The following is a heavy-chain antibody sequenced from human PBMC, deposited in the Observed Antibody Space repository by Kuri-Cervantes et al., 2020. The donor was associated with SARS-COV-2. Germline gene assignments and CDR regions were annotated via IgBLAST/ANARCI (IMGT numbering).Heavy chain of an antibody. J-gene: IGHJ4*02. D-gene: IGHD3-3*01. Sequence: SQTLSLTCAFYGESFSGYYWNWIRQSPGKGLEWIGEVNHRGSTNYNPSLKSRVTISVDTSSKQFSLHLGSVTAADTAVYYCARSVHYDFWSGYYYWGQGTLVTVSS. CDR2: VNHRGST. CDR1: GESFSGYY. V-gene: IGHV4-34*01. CDR3: ARSVHYDFWSGYYY.